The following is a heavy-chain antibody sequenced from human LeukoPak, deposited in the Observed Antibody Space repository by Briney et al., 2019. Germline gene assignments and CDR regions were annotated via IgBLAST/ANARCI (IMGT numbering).Heavy chain of an antibody. CDR1: GFTFSSYA. J-gene: IGHJ5*02. CDR3: AKDKGEYYGDYVGWFDP. Sequence: PGGSLRLSCAASGFTFSSYAMHWVRQAPGKGLEWVAVISYDGSNKYYADSVKGRFTISRDNSKNTLYLQMNSLRAEDTAVYYCAKDKGEYYGDYVGWFDPWGQGTLVTVSS. V-gene: IGHV3-30-3*01. CDR2: ISYDGSNK. D-gene: IGHD4-17*01.